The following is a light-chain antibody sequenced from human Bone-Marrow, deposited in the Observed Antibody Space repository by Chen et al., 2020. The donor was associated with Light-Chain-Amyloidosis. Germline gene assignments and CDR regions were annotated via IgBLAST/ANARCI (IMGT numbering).Light chain of an antibody. CDR1: QTISSNY. Sequence: EIVLTQSPGTLSLSLGEGANLSCRASQTISSNYLTWYQQKFGQAPRLLIYGSSSRATGIPDKFTGSGSGTDFTLTINRLEPEDFAMYDCQQYGSSPLTFGGGTKVEIK. J-gene: IGKJ4*01. CDR2: GSS. CDR3: QQYGSSPLT. V-gene: IGKV3-20*01.